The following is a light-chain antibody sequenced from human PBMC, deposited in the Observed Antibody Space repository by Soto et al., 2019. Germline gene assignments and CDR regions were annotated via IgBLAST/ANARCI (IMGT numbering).Light chain of an antibody. CDR1: SSDVGAYDY. J-gene: IGLJ1*01. CDR3: SSYASSGV. V-gene: IGLV2-14*03. Sequence: QSALTQPASVSGSPGQSITISCTGTSSDVGAYDYVSWYQQHPGKAPKLMIYDVSNRPSGVSNRFSGSKSGNTASLTISGLQAEDEADYYCSSYASSGVFGTGTKLTVL. CDR2: DVS.